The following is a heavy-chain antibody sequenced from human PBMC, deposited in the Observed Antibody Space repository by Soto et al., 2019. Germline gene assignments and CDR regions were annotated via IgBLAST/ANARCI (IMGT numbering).Heavy chain of an antibody. CDR3: ASPGIAAHPFRPHAFDI. V-gene: IGHV1-69*13. CDR2: IIPTFGTA. CDR1: GATFSSYA. J-gene: IGHJ3*02. D-gene: IGHD6-6*01. Sequence: SVKVSCKASGATFSSYAISWVRQPPGQGLEWMGGIIPTFGTANYAQKFQGRVTITADESTSTAYMELSSLRSEDTAVYYCASPGIAAHPFRPHAFDIWGQGTMVTVSS.